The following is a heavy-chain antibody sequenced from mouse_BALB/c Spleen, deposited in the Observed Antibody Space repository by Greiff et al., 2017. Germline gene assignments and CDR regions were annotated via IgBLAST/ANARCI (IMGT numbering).Heavy chain of an antibody. D-gene: IGHD1-1*01. Sequence: QVQLQQPGAELVKPGASVKLSCKASGYTFTSYWMHWVKQRPGQGLEWIGEINPSNGRTNYNEKFKSKATLTVDKSSSTAYMQLSSLTSEDSAVYYCARSYYGSSYAMDYWGQGTSVTVAS. J-gene: IGHJ4*01. CDR1: GYTFTSYW. CDR3: ARSYYGSSYAMDY. CDR2: INPSNGRT. V-gene: IGHV1S81*02.